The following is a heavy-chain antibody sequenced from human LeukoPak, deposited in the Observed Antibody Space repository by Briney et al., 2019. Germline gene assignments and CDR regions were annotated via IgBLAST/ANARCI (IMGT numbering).Heavy chain of an antibody. V-gene: IGHV3-30-3*01. D-gene: IGHD3-22*01. J-gene: IGHJ3*02. Sequence: GGSLRLSCAASGFTFSSYAMHWVRQAPGKGLEWVAVISYDGSNKYYADSVKGRFTISRDNSKNTLYLQMNSLRAEDTAVYYCARSTYYYDSSGDSDAFDIWGQGTMVTVSS. CDR2: ISYDGSNK. CDR1: GFTFSSYA. CDR3: ARSTYYYDSSGDSDAFDI.